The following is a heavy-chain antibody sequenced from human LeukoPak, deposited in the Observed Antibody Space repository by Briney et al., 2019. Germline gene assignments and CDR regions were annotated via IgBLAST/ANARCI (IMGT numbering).Heavy chain of an antibody. D-gene: IGHD6-13*01. CDR1: GFTFSNYG. Sequence: GGSLRLSCAASGFTFSNYGMHWVRQAPGKGLVWVSYINTDGSTTTYADSVKGRFTISRDNAKNTLYLQMNSLRAEDTAVYYCAKATTISSSPLSGFDYWGQGTLVTVSS. J-gene: IGHJ4*02. V-gene: IGHV3-74*03. CDR2: INTDGSTT. CDR3: AKATTISSSPLSGFDY.